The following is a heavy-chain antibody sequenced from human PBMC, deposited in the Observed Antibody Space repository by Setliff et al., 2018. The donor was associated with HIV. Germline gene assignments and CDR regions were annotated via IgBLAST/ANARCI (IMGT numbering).Heavy chain of an antibody. V-gene: IGHV1-2*04. D-gene: IGHD4-17*01. J-gene: IGHJ4*02. CDR2: INPHSGGT. CDR3: ARRSATVTFDY. Sequence: ASVKVSCKASGYTFTGYYMHWVRQAPGQGLEWMGWINPHSGGTNYAQKFQGWVTMTRDTSISTAYMELSRLRSDDTAVYYCARRSATVTFDYWGQGTLVTVSS. CDR1: GYTFTGYY.